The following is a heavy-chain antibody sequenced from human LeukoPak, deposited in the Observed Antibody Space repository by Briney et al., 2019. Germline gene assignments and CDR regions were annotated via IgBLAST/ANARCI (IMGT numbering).Heavy chain of an antibody. CDR3: ARGRSMWYYDSSGYYTTSSEYNWFDP. CDR2: MNPTRGNT. V-gene: IGHV1-8*03. CDR1: RYTFTSYD. D-gene: IGHD3-22*01. J-gene: IGHJ5*02. Sequence: ASVKVSCKASRYTFTSYDINWVRQATGQGLEWMGWMNPTRGNTACAQKFEGRVTITSNTSISTAYMELSSLRSEDTAVYYCARGRSMWYYDSSGYYTTSSEYNWFDPWGQGTLVTVSS.